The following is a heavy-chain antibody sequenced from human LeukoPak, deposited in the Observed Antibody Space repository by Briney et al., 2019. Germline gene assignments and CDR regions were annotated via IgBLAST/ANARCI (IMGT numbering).Heavy chain of an antibody. J-gene: IGHJ4*02. CDR3: AREPYYYDSSGYISDY. V-gene: IGHV3-74*01. D-gene: IGHD3-22*01. CDR1: GFTLRNYW. Sequence: GGSLRLSCAASGFTLRNYWMHWVRQAPGKGLVWVSRINSDESSTSYADSVKGRFTISGDNAKNTLYLQMNSLRAEDTAVYYCAREPYYYDSSGYISDYWGQGTLVTVSS. CDR2: INSDESST.